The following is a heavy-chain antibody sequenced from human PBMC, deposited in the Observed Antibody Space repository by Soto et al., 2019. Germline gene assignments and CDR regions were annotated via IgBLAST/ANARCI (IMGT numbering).Heavy chain of an antibody. D-gene: IGHD2-21*02. CDR2: ISNSGSLT. CDR3: ATILVTGHWNFHV. Sequence: QLLESGGGLVQFGGSLRLSCAASGFTFSSYGMSWVRQVPGKGLEWVSSISNSGSLTYYADSVKGRCTISRDNSKNTLYLQMSSLRAEDTALYYCATILVTGHWNFHVWGRGTLVTVSS. CDR1: GFTFSSYG. V-gene: IGHV3-23*01. J-gene: IGHJ2*01.